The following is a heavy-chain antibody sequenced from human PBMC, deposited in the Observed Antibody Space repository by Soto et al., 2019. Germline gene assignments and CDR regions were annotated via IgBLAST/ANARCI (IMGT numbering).Heavy chain of an antibody. V-gene: IGHV4-61*01. Sequence: SETLSLTCTVSGGSVSSGSYYWSWIRQPPGKGLEWIGYIYHSGATNYNPSLRSRVTISVDTSKNQFSLKLTSVTAADTAVYYCARDRYYGDYGYYYYGMDVWGQGTTVTVSS. CDR3: ARDRYYGDYGYYYYGMDV. D-gene: IGHD4-17*01. J-gene: IGHJ6*02. CDR1: GGSVSSGSYY. CDR2: IYHSGAT.